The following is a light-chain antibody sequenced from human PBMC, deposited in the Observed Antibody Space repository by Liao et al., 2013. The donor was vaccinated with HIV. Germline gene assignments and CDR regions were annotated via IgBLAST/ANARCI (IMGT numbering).Light chain of an antibody. V-gene: IGLV3-1*01. J-gene: IGLJ2*01. CDR2: QDT. CDR3: QAWDTRADVV. CDR1: GLGDKY. Sequence: SYAVTQPPSVSVSPGQTASITCSGDGLGDKYASWYQQKPGQSPVLVIYQDTKRPSGIPERFSGSNSGNTATLTISGTQAMDEADYFCQAWDTRADVVFGGGTKLTVL.